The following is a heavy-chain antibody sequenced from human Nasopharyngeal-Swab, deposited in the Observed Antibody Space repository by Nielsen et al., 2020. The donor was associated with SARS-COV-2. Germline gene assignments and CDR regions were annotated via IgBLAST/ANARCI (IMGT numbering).Heavy chain of an antibody. CDR3: ASTPLDSSGYYYAFHY. Sequence: GGSLRPPCAPSGSTFSRYTMPWVRQAPGKGLEWVAVISYDGSNKYYADSVKGRFTISRDISKNTRYLQMNSLRAEDTAVFYCASTPLDSSGYYYAFHYWGRGTLVTVSS. CDR2: ISYDGSNK. D-gene: IGHD3-22*01. V-gene: IGHV3-30-3*01. J-gene: IGHJ4*02. CDR1: GSTFSRYT.